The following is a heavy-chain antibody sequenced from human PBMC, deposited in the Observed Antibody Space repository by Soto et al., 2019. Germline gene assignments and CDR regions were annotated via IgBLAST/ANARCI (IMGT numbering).Heavy chain of an antibody. D-gene: IGHD3-9*01. CDR3: ARLTYYDIFTGYYKAPKNCLDP. Sequence: KTSETLSLTCAVYGGSFSGCYWSWIRQPPGKGLEWIGEINHSGSTNYNPSLKSRVTISVDTSKNQFSLKLSSVTAADTAVYYCARLTYYDIFTGYYKAPKNCLDPWGQGTLVTVSS. J-gene: IGHJ5*02. V-gene: IGHV4-34*01. CDR1: GGSFSGCY. CDR2: INHSGST.